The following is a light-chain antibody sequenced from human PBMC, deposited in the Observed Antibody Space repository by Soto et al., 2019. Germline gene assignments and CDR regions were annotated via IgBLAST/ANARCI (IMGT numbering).Light chain of an antibody. Sequence: QSVLTQPPSVSAAPGQTVTISCSGSSSNIGNHDVSWYQHLPGTAPKLLLYDNNKRPSGIPDRFSGTKSGTSATLGITGLQTGDEADYYCGTWDSSLIAGLLGGGTKLTVL. J-gene: IGLJ2*01. CDR2: DNN. CDR1: SSNIGNHD. V-gene: IGLV1-51*01. CDR3: GTWDSSLIAGL.